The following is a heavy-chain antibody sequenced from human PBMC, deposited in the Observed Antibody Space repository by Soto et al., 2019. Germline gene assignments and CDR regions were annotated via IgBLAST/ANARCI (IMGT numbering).Heavy chain of an antibody. V-gene: IGHV3-23*01. Sequence: VGSLRLSCAASGFTFSSYAMSWVRQAPGKGLKWISSISGSGTSTYYADSVKGRFTISRDNSKNTMYLQMNSLRAEDTALYFCAKENTPDYGDYVDYWGQGTLVTVSS. CDR2: ISGSGTST. CDR1: GFTFSSYA. J-gene: IGHJ4*02. CDR3: AKENTPDYGDYVDY. D-gene: IGHD4-17*01.